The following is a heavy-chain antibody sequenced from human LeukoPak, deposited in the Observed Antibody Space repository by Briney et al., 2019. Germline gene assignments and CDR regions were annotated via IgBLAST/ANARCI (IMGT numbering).Heavy chain of an antibody. V-gene: IGHV3-48*03. CDR3: VRPSVRGVIYGMDV. CDR1: GFTFSSFE. D-gene: IGHD3-10*01. CDR2: ISSSGTTI. Sequence: GGSLRLSCAASGFTFSSFEMNWVRQAPGKGLEWVSYISSSGTTIYYADSVKGRFTISRDNAKNSVYLQMNSLRAEDTAVYYCVRPSVRGVIYGMDVWGQGTTVTVSS. J-gene: IGHJ6*02.